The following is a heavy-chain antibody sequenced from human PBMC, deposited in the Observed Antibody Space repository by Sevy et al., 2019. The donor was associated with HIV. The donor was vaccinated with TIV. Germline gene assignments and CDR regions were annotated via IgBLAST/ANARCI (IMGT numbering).Heavy chain of an antibody. D-gene: IGHD2-8*02. Sequence: GGSLRLSCAASGFTFSSYAMHWVRQAPGKGLEWVAVISYDGTNKYYADSVKGRFTISRDNSKNTLDLEMNSLRAEDTAVFYCVKGRCTGGVCEYYYYALDVWGQGATVTVSS. V-gene: IGHV3-30*18. CDR1: GFTFSSYA. CDR2: ISYDGTNK. CDR3: VKGRCTGGVCEYYYYALDV. J-gene: IGHJ6*02.